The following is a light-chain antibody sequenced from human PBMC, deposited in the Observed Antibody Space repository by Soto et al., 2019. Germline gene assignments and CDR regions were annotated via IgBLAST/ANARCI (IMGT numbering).Light chain of an antibody. CDR1: SSDVGGYKY. V-gene: IGLV2-14*03. Sequence: QSALNQPASVSGSPGQSITISCTGTSSDVGGYKYVSWYQQHPGKAPKLMIYDIRNRPSGVSNRFSGSKSGNTASLTISGLQAEDEADYYCSSYTSSSTRVFGTGTKVTVL. CDR3: SSYTSSSTRV. J-gene: IGLJ1*01. CDR2: DIR.